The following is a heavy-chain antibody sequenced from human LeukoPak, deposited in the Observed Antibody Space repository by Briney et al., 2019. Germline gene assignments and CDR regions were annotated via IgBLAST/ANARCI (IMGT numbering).Heavy chain of an antibody. D-gene: IGHD4-17*01. CDR2: ISGSGGST. J-gene: IGHJ4*02. CDR3: ANNRSSATVYYFES. Sequence: GGSLRLSRAASGFTFSSYTMSWVRQAPGEGLEWVSAISGSGGSTYYADSVKDRFTISRDKSKNTLDLKMNSLRAEDTAVYYCANNRSSATVYYFESWGQGTLVTVSS. CDR1: GFTFSSYT. V-gene: IGHV3-23*01.